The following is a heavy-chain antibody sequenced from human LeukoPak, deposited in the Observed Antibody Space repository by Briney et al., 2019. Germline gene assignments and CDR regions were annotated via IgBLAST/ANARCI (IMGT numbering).Heavy chain of an antibody. Sequence: VASVKVSCKASGYSFTGHYMHWVRQAPGQGLEWMGWINPNSGGTNYAQKFQGRVTMTRDTSISTAYMELSRLRSDDTAVYYCARSLYDSSGYYYQTNWFDPWGQGTLVTVSS. CDR1: GYSFTGHY. CDR3: ARSLYDSSGYYYQTNWFDP. D-gene: IGHD3-22*01. V-gene: IGHV1-2*02. CDR2: INPNSGGT. J-gene: IGHJ5*02.